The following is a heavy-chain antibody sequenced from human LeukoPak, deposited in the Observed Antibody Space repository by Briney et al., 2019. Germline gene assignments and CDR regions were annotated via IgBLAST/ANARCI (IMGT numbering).Heavy chain of an antibody. J-gene: IGHJ4*02. Sequence: PSETLSLTCTVSGGSISSYYWSWIRQPPGKGLEWIGYIYYSGSTNYNPSLKSRVTISVDTSKNQFSLKLSSVTAADTAVYYCASSSAAGLITFDYWGQGTLVTVSS. CDR3: ASSSAAGLITFDY. CDR1: GGSISSYY. D-gene: IGHD6-13*01. V-gene: IGHV4-59*01. CDR2: IYYSGST.